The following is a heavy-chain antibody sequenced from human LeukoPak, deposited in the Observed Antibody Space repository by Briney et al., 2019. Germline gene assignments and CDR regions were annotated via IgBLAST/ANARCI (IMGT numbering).Heavy chain of an antibody. D-gene: IGHD3-22*01. CDR2: ISSSSSTI. CDR3: ARDGTYYYDSSGLWIDAFDI. Sequence: GGSLRLSCAASGFTFSSYSMNWVRQAPGKGLEWVSYISSSSSTIYYADSVKGRFTISRDNAKNSLYLQMNSLRAEDTAVYYCARDGTYYYDSSGLWIDAFDIWGQGTMVTLSS. CDR1: GFTFSSYS. V-gene: IGHV3-48*04. J-gene: IGHJ3*02.